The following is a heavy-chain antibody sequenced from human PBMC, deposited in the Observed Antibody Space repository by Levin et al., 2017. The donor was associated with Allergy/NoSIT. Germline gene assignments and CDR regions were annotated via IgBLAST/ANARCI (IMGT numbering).Heavy chain of an antibody. D-gene: IGHD3-10*01. CDR3: ARGGR. V-gene: IGHV3-74*01. Sequence: GESLKISCAASGFTFSTYWMHWVRQPPGKGLVWVSRINSDGSSTRYADSVKGRFTISRDNAKNTLYLQMNSLRVEDTAVYYCARGGRWGQGTLVTVSS. CDR2: INSDGSST. CDR1: GFTFSTYW. J-gene: IGHJ4*02.